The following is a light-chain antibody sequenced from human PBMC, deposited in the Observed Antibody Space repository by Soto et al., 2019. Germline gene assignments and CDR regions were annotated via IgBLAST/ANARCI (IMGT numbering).Light chain of an antibody. Sequence: DIPMTQSPSTLSGSVGDRVTITCRASQTISSWLDWNQQKPGKAPKLLIYKASTLKSGVPSRFRVSGSVTEFTLTISSLQPDDFATYYGQHYNSYSEAFGQGTKGELK. CDR2: KAS. V-gene: IGKV1-5*03. CDR3: QHYNSYSEA. CDR1: QTISSW. J-gene: IGKJ1*01.